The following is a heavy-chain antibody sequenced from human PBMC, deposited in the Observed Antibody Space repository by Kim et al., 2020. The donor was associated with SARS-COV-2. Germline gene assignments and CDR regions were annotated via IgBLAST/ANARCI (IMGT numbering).Heavy chain of an antibody. CDR3: AKDDYDILTGYFDY. J-gene: IGHJ4*02. V-gene: IGHV3-9*01. CDR2: ISWNSGSI. Sequence: GGSLRLYCAASGFTFDDYAMHWVRQAPGKGLEWVSGISWNSGSIGYADSVKGRFTISRDNAKNSLYLQMNSLRAEDTALYYCAKDDYDILTGYFDYWGQGTLVTVSS. D-gene: IGHD3-9*01. CDR1: GFTFDDYA.